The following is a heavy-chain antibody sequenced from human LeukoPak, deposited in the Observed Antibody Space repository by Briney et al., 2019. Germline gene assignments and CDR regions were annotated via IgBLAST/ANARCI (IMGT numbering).Heavy chain of an antibody. D-gene: IGHD3-22*01. Sequence: ASVKVSCKASGYTFTSYGISWVRQAPGQGLEWMGWISAYNGNTNYAQKLQGRVTMTTDTSTSTAYMELRSLRSDGTAVYYCARDHPDYYDSSGYYSYYYYGMDVWGQGTTVTVSS. CDR3: ARDHPDYYDSSGYYSYYYYGMDV. CDR1: GYTFTSYG. J-gene: IGHJ6*02. V-gene: IGHV1-18*01. CDR2: ISAYNGNT.